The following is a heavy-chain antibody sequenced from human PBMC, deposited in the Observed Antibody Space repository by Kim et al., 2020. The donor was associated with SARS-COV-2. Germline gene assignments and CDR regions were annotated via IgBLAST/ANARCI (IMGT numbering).Heavy chain of an antibody. V-gene: IGHV1-3*01. CDR3: ATPGHGSGSYLDY. CDR1: GYTFTSYA. J-gene: IGHJ4*02. CDR2: INAGNGNT. D-gene: IGHD3-10*01. Sequence: ASVKVSCKASGYTFTSYAMHWVRQAPGQRLEWMGWINAGNGNTKYSQKFRGRVTITRDTSASTAYMELSSLRSEDTAVYYCATPGHGSGSYLDYWGQGTLVTVSS.